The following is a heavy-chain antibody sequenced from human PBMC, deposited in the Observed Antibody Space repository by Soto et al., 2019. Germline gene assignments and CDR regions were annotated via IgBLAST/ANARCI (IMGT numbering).Heavy chain of an antibody. V-gene: IGHV3-7*04. CDR3: SGGVGDAF. Sequence: EVHLVESGGGLVQTGGSLRLSCAIFESTVSRDWMNWVRQAPGKGLEWVAHINQDGSEKYYVDSVKGRFTISRDNAKKALYLQMNGLRPADTAMYYCSGGVGDAFWGQGTLVTGSS. J-gene: IGHJ4*02. D-gene: IGHD1-26*01. CDR2: INQDGSEK. CDR1: ESTVSRDW.